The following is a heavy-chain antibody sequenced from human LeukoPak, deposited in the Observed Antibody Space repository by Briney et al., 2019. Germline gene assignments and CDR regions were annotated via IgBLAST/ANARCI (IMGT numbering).Heavy chain of an antibody. V-gene: IGHV4-34*01. J-gene: IGHJ4*02. CDR2: INHSGST. CDR3: ARHLVWFGGIGYFDY. D-gene: IGHD3-10*01. Sequence: SETLSLTCAVYGGSFSGYYWSWIRQPPGKGLEWIGEINHSGSTNYNPSLKSRVTRSVDTSKNQFSLKLSSVTAADTAVYYCARHLVWFGGIGYFDYWGQGTLVTVSS. CDR1: GGSFSGYY.